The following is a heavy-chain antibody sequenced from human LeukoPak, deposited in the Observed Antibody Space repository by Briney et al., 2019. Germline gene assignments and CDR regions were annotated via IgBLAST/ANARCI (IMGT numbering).Heavy chain of an antibody. CDR3: ARSVVMVGGTRWFDP. D-gene: IGHD2-15*01. CDR2: ISSSSSYI. Sequence: PGGSLRLSCAASGFTLSSYSMSWGRQAPGEGLEWGSSISSSSSYIYYADSVKGRFTISRDNAKNSLYLQMNSLRAEDTAVYYCARSVVMVGGTRWFDPWGQGTLVTVSS. V-gene: IGHV3-21*01. J-gene: IGHJ5*02. CDR1: GFTLSSYS.